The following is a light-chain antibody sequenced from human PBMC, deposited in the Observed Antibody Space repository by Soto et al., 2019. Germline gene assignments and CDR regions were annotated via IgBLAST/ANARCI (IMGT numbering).Light chain of an antibody. CDR3: LQDYGDSWT. J-gene: IGKJ1*01. CDR2: AAS. V-gene: IGKV1-6*01. Sequence: QMTQSPSSLSASVGEKIIITCRASRDVGSDVSWYQQKPGQAPKLLIYAASNLYTGVPSRFSGSRSGTEFTLTSSSLQPEDFASYYCLQDYGDSWTCGQGTKVEIE. CDR1: RDVGSD.